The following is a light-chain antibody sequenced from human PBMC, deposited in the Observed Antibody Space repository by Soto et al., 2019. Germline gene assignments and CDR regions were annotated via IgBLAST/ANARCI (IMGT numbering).Light chain of an antibody. CDR1: QSVSSN. CDR3: QQYTNWPIT. CDR2: GAS. Sequence: GMSKSPAALSVTPGGGAALSCRASQSVSSNLAWYQQKPGQAPRLLIYGASTRATGIPGRFSGSQSGTEFTLTISSLLSEDFAVYSCQQYTNWPITFGGGTKVDI. V-gene: IGKV3-15*01. J-gene: IGKJ4*01.